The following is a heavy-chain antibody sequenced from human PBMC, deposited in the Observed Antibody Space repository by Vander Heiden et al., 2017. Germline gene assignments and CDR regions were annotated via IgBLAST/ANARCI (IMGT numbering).Heavy chain of an antibody. D-gene: IGHD3-10*01. CDR1: GESIAGRTSY. CDR3: VMMLNGLSGEDS. J-gene: IGHJ5*01. CDR2: FYYDLYT. Sequence: QLQESGPGRVKPSEILALTCTVSGESIAGRTSYWGWVRQSPGHGLEWIGAFYYDLYTYYSSSFESRASISVDASRNQFSLRLRSVTATDTAVYYCVMMLNGLSGEDSWGQGALVTVSS. V-gene: IGHV4-39*01.